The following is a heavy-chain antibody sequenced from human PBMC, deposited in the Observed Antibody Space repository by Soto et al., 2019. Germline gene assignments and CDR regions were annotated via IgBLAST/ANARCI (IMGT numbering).Heavy chain of an antibody. CDR3: ARDPEAGWNYWYFDL. D-gene: IGHD1-1*01. J-gene: IGHJ2*01. CDR1: GHTFTGYY. CDR2: INPNSGGT. Sequence: ASVKVSCKASGHTFTGYYMHWVRQAPGQGLEWMGWINPNSGGTNYAQKFQGRVTMTRDTSISTAYMELSRLRSDDTAVYYCARDPEAGWNYWYFDLWGRGTLVTVSS. V-gene: IGHV1-2*02.